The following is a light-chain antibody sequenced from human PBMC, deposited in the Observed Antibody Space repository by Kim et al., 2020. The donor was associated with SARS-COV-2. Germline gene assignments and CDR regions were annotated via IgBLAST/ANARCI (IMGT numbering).Light chain of an antibody. CDR1: SSDVGGYNY. V-gene: IGLV2-8*01. J-gene: IGLJ1*01. CDR2: EVS. CDR3: SSYAGKV. Sequence: GPPGQSVTISCTGTSSDVGGYNYVSWYQQHPDKAPKLMIYEVSKRPSGVPDRFSGSKSGNTASLTVSGLQAEDEADYYCSSYAGKVFGTGTKVTVL.